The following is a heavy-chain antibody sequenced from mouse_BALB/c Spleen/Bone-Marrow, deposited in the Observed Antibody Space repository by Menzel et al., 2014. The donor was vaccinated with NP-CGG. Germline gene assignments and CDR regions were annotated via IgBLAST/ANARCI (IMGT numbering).Heavy chain of an antibody. CDR3: GRGNYDYDSWFGY. CDR1: GYSFTGYF. V-gene: IGHV1-37*01. Sequence: DVKLVESGPELVKPGASVKISCKASGYSFTGYFMNWMKQSHGKSLEWIGRINPYKGDPFYNQKFKGKATLTVDKSSSTAHMELLSLTSEDSAVYYCGRGNYDYDSWFGYWGQGTLVTVSA. CDR2: INPYKGDP. J-gene: IGHJ3*01. D-gene: IGHD2-4*01.